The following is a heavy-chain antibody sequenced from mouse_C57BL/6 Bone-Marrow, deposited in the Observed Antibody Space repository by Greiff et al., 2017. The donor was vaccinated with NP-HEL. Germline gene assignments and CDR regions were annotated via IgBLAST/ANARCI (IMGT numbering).Heavy chain of an antibody. Sequence: EVQLQESGAELVRPGASVKLSCTASGFNIKDDYMHWVKQRPEQGLEWIGWIDPENGDTEYASKFQGKATITADTSSNTAYLQLSSLTSEDTAVYYCTTWRTAQVYYAMDYWGQGTSVTVSS. CDR2: IDPENGDT. CDR3: TTWRTAQVYYAMDY. CDR1: GFNIKDDY. V-gene: IGHV14-4*01. J-gene: IGHJ4*01. D-gene: IGHD3-2*02.